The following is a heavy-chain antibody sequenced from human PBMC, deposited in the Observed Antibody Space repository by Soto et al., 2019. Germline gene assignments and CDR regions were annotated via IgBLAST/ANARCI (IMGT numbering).Heavy chain of an antibody. CDR2: IYWDDDK. Sequence: QITLKESGPTLVQPTQTLTLTCTFSGFSLSTHGVGVGWIRQPAGKALEWLALIYWDDDKRYSASLNSRLTITKDTTKNRVALTITIVDPVDTATYYCTHVFFYCTGGSCSTWFDSWGPGTLVTVSS. V-gene: IGHV2-5*02. CDR1: GFSLSTHGVG. D-gene: IGHD2-15*01. CDR3: THVFFYCTGGSCSTWFDS. J-gene: IGHJ5*01.